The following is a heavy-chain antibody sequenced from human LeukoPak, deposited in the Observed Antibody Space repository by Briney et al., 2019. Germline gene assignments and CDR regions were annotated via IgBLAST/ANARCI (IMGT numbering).Heavy chain of an antibody. Sequence: GGSLRLSCAASGLTFSSYEMNWVRQAPEKGLEWISYIGKSGDNIYYADPLKGRVTISRDDAKASLYLQMNRLRAEDTAVYYCAREAPRYSGFDYWGQGTLVTVSS. J-gene: IGHJ4*02. CDR1: GLTFSSYE. D-gene: IGHD1-26*01. CDR2: IGKSGDNI. CDR3: AREAPRYSGFDY. V-gene: IGHV3-48*03.